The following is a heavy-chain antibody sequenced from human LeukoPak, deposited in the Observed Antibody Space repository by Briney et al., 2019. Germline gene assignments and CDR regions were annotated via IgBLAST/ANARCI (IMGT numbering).Heavy chain of an antibody. V-gene: IGHV1-69*04. CDR2: IIPILGIA. J-gene: IGHJ4*02. CDR1: GGTFSSYA. D-gene: IGHD3-22*01. CDR3: ARPDDSSGYYRN. Sequence: GASVKVSCKASGGTFSSYAISWMRQAPGQGLEWMGRIIPILGIANYAQKFQGRVTITADKSTSTAYMELSSLRSEDTAVYYCARPDDSSGYYRNWGQGTLVTVSS.